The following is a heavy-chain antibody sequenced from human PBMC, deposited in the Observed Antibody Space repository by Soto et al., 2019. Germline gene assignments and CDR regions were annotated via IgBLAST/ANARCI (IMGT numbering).Heavy chain of an antibody. CDR3: ARDEYKSHLSAGMDV. J-gene: IGHJ6*02. CDR1: GCSIGNAGYS. D-gene: IGHD1-1*01. Sequence: SETLTLTCAVSGCSIGNAGYSWSCIRQPPGKDLEWIGYIYHKGSTNYNPSLKSQGTISVDRSKNQFSLKLTSVTAADTAVYYCARDEYKSHLSAGMDVWGHGTTVTLSS. V-gene: IGHV4-30-2*01. CDR2: IYHKGST.